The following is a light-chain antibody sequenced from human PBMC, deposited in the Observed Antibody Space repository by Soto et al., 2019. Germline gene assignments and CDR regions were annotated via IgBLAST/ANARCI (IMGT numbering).Light chain of an antibody. CDR1: QSVSSNY. Sequence: EIVLTQSPGTLSLSPGERATLSCRASQSVSSNYLAWYQQKPGQAPRLLIYGASSRATGIPDRFSGSGSGTDFTLTISRLEPEYFAVYYCQQYGSSPTFGQGTKVESK. V-gene: IGKV3-20*01. CDR2: GAS. CDR3: QQYGSSPT. J-gene: IGKJ1*01.